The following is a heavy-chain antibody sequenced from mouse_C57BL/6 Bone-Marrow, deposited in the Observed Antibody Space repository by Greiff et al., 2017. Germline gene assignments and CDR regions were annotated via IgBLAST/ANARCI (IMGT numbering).Heavy chain of an antibody. CDR2: IRPNSGST. V-gene: IGHV1-64*01. CDR3: EVGRYYFDY. J-gene: IGHJ2*01. D-gene: IGHD4-1*01. Sequence: VQLQQPGAELVQPGASVKLSCKASGYTFTSYCMHWVQQTPGQGLEWIGMIRPNSGSTNYNEKFKSKATLTVDKSSSTAYMQSRKLTAEDSGVCASEVGRYYFDYWGQGTTLTVSS. CDR1: GYTFTSYC.